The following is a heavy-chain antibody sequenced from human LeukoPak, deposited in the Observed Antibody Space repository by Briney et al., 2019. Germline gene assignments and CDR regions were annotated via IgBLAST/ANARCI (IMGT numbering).Heavy chain of an antibody. CDR2: VYYSGST. D-gene: IGHD1-1*01. CDR3: ARDRQLERRGLDY. V-gene: IGHV4-59*01. Sequence: PSETLSLTCTVSGDSMSNYYWSWIRQPPGKGLEWIGFVYYSGSTNYNPSLKSRVTISIDTSKNQFSLKLSTVTPADTDVYYCARDRQLERRGLDYWGQGALVTVSS. J-gene: IGHJ4*02. CDR1: GDSMSNYY.